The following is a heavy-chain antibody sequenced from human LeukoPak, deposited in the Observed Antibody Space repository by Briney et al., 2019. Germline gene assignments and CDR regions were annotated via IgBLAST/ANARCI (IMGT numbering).Heavy chain of an antibody. D-gene: IGHD4-17*01. V-gene: IGHV3-48*04. CDR1: GFTFSSYS. CDR3: AREINDYGDYEYGMDV. J-gene: IGHJ6*02. CDR2: ISSSSSTI. Sequence: GGSLRLSCAASGFTFSSYSMNWVRQAPGKGLEWVSYISSSSSTIYYADSVKGRFTISRDNAKNSLYLQMNSLRAEDTAVYYCAREINDYGDYEYGMDVWGQGTTVTVSS.